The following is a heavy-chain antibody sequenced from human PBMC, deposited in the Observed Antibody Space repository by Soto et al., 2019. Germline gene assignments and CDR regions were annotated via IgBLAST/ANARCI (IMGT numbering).Heavy chain of an antibody. CDR3: ARVERGTATPVVDAFDI. V-gene: IGHV4-34*01. CDR1: GGFVSSGSYY. D-gene: IGHD2-21*02. Sequence: QVQLQQWGAGLLKPSETLSLTCAVYGGFVSSGSYYWSWIRQPPGKGLEWIGEMSHSGGTHFNPSLKSRVTISVDTSKNQFSLMMSAVTAADTALYYCARVERGTATPVVDAFDIWGPGTMVTVSS. CDR2: MSHSGGT. J-gene: IGHJ3*02.